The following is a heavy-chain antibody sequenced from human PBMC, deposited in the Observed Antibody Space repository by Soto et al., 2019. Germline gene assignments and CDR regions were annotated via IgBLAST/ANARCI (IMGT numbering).Heavy chain of an antibody. CDR1: GGTFSSYA. CDR2: IIPIFGTA. CDR3: ARSEDSSGYYYGRFDP. V-gene: IGHV1-69*13. D-gene: IGHD3-22*01. Sequence: GASVKVSCKASGGTFSSYAISWVRQAPGQGLEWMGGIIPIFGTANYAQKFQGRVTITADESTSTAYMELSSLRSEDTAVYYCARSEDSSGYYYGRFDPWGQGTLLIVSS. J-gene: IGHJ5*02.